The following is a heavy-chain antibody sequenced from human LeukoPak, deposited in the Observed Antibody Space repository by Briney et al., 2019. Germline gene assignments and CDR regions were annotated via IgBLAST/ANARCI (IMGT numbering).Heavy chain of an antibody. Sequence: SETLSFTCAVYGGSFSGYYWSWIRQPPGKGLEWIGEINHSGSTNYNPSLKSRVTISVDTSKNQFSLKLSSVTAADTAVYYCARGYCSSTSCQGRGFDPWGQGTLVTVSS. J-gene: IGHJ5*02. CDR1: GGSFSGYY. D-gene: IGHD2-2*01. CDR3: ARGYCSSTSCQGRGFDP. CDR2: INHSGST. V-gene: IGHV4-34*01.